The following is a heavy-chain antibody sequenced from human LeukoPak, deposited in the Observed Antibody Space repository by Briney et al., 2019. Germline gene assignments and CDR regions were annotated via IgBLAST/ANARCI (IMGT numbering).Heavy chain of an antibody. CDR3: ARGKFDSSGYYIDY. CDR2: INSDGSTT. Sequence: GGSLRLSCAASGFTFTNSWMTWVRQAPGKGLVWVSRINSDGSTTSYADSVKGRFTISRDSAKNSVYLQMNSLRSEDTAVYYCARGKFDSSGYYIDYWGQGTLVTVSS. D-gene: IGHD3-22*01. J-gene: IGHJ4*02. V-gene: IGHV3-74*01. CDR1: GFTFTNSW.